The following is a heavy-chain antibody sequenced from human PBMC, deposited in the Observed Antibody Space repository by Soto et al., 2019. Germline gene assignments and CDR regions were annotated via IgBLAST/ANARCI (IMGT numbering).Heavy chain of an antibody. V-gene: IGHV3-23*01. D-gene: IGHD4-17*01. J-gene: IGHJ4*02. CDR2: IYSSGDST. CDR3: AKSPTMTTKVVDY. Sequence: EVQLLESGGDLVQPGGCLRLSCVASGFTFSSYTMTWVRQAPGKGLEWVSVIYSSGDSTYYADSVKGRFTISRDNSKNTLYLQMNSLRADDTAVYYCAKSPTMTTKVVDYWGQGTLVTVSS. CDR1: GFTFSSYT.